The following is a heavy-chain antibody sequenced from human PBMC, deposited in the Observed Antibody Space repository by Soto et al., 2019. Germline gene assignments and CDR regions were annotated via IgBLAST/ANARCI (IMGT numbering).Heavy chain of an antibody. D-gene: IGHD1-26*01. CDR3: ARDGGRHSGGIDY. J-gene: IGHJ4*02. Sequence: QVQLVQSGAEVKKPGASVKVSCKASGGTFSSYSINWVRQAPGQGLEWMGEIIPICGAANYAQKFQGRVTITADESTSTAYMELSSLSSEDTPVYYCARDGGRHSGGIDYWGQGTLVTVSS. CDR2: IIPICGAA. CDR1: GGTFSSYS. V-gene: IGHV1-69*01.